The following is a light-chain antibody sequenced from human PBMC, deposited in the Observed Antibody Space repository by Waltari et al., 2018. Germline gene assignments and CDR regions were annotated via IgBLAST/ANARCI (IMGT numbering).Light chain of an antibody. Sequence: QSALTPPPPASGAPGQSVSIPFTGTSSVRGVYNYVAWDQPPPGETPKLFITQVSNRPSGAPAPFSGSKSGNTASLTVSGLQAEDEGDYYCSSYAGRNTLFGGGTKLTVL. CDR2: QVS. V-gene: IGLV2-8*01. J-gene: IGLJ2*01. CDR3: SSYAGRNTL. CDR1: SSVRGVYNY.